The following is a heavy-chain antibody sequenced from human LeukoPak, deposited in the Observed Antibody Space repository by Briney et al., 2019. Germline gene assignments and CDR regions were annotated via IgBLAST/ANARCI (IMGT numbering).Heavy chain of an antibody. J-gene: IGHJ3*02. CDR2: IIPIFGTA. Sequence: SVKVSCKASGATFSSYAISWVRQAPGQGLEWMGGIIPIFGTASYAQKFQGRVTITADESTSTAYMELSSLRSEDTAVYYCARDRTVTDAFDIWGQGTMVTVSS. V-gene: IGHV1-69*13. D-gene: IGHD4-11*01. CDR3: ARDRTVTDAFDI. CDR1: GATFSSYA.